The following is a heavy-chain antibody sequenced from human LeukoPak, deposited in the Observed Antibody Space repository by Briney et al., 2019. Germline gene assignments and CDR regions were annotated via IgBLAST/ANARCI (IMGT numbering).Heavy chain of an antibody. V-gene: IGHV3-21*04. D-gene: IGHD6-13*01. Sequence: GGSLRLSCEVSGFTFSSYHMNWVRQAPGKGLEWVSSIGSSGSYIYYADSLTGRFSISRDNAKNSLYLQMNSLRAEDTALYYCARDHGYGFSSSSDYWGQGTLVTVSS. CDR1: GFTFSSYH. CDR2: IGSSGSYI. CDR3: ARDHGYGFSSSSDY. J-gene: IGHJ4*02.